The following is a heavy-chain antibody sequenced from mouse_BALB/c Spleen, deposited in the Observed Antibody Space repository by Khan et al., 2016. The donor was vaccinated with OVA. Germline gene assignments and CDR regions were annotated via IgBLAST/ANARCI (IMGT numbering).Heavy chain of an antibody. CDR2: ISTGGHYT. Sequence: EVELVESGGGVVKPGGSLKLSCSASGFTFSSFAMSWFRQTPEKRLEWVATISTGGHYTFYPDSVKGRFTISRDNARNTLYLQMSSLRSEDTAMYYCARSLVDYYAMDYWGQGTSVTVSS. D-gene: IGHD6-2*01. J-gene: IGHJ4*01. CDR3: ARSLVDYYAMDY. CDR1: GFTFSSFA. V-gene: IGHV5-9-3*01.